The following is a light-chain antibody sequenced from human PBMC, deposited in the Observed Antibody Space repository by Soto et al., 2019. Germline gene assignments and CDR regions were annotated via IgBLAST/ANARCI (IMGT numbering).Light chain of an antibody. Sequence: DIQLTQSPSFLSASVGDRVTITCRASQGISSYLAWYQQKPGKAPKLLIYAASTLQSGVPSRFGGSGSWTEFTLTISSLQPEDFATYYGQQLNSYPLTFGGGTKVEIK. CDR3: QQLNSYPLT. CDR2: AAS. J-gene: IGKJ4*01. V-gene: IGKV1-9*01. CDR1: QGISSY.